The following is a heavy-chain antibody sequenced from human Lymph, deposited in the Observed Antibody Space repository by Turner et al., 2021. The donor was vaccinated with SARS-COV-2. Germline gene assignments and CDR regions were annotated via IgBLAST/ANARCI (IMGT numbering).Heavy chain of an antibody. Sequence: QLQLQESGPGLVKPSETLSLTCTVSGGSISRSTYYWGWIRQPPGKGLEWIGSIYYSGSTYYNPSLRSRLTLSVDTSKNQFSLKLSSVTAADTAVYYCARGSPQGCSVPVFAYWGLGTLVTVSS. D-gene: IGHD3-10*01. J-gene: IGHJ4*02. CDR2: IYYSGST. V-gene: IGHV4-39*01. CDR1: GGSISRSTYY. CDR3: ARGSPQGCSVPVFAY.